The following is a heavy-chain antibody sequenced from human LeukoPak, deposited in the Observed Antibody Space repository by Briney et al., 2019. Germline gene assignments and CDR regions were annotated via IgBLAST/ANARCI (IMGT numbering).Heavy chain of an antibody. D-gene: IGHD4-23*01. CDR1: GYSISSGYY. J-gene: IGHJ4*02. V-gene: IGHV4-38-2*01. CDR2: TYHSGTS. Sequence: SETLSLTCAVSGYSISSGYYWGLLRQSPGKRVEWIGNTYHSGTSYYNPSLKSRVTISVDTSRNQFSLTLSSVTAADTALYYCARKYGSNAGYFDYWGQGALVTVSS. CDR3: ARKYGSNAGYFDY.